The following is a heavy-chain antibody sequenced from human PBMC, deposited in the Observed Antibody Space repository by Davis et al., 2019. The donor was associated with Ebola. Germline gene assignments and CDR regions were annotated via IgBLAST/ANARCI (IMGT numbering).Heavy chain of an antibody. J-gene: IGHJ3*02. CDR2: IYYSGSP. D-gene: IGHD1-26*01. Sequence: SETLSLTCSVSGGSISSGGYYWNWIRQHPGKGLEWIGYIYYSGSPYFNPSLKSRVTVSVDTSMNQFSLNVSSVTAADTAVYYCARSYSTSSEAFDIWGQGTMVTVSS. CDR3: ARSYSTSSEAFDI. CDR1: GGSISSGGYY. V-gene: IGHV4-31*03.